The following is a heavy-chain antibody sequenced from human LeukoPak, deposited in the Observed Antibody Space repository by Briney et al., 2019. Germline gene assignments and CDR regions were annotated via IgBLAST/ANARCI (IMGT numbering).Heavy chain of an antibody. CDR2: SYHGGNT. CDR3: AKDREYSKSWSFDY. D-gene: IGHD6-13*01. V-gene: IGHV4-4*02. Sequence: SETLSLTCAVSGDSISSKHWWNWVRQPPGKGLEWIGESYHGGNTNYNPSLKSRVTISVDKSKNQFSLILSFVTAADTAVYYCAKDREYSKSWSFDYWGQGTLVTVSS. CDR1: GDSISSKHW. J-gene: IGHJ4*02.